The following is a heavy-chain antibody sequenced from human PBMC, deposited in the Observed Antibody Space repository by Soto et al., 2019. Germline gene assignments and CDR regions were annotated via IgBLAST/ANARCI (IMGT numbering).Heavy chain of an antibody. Sequence: EVQLVESGGGLVQPGGSLRLSCAASGFTVSSKYMTWVRQAPGKGLEWVSLIQSGGTTYYADSVKGRYTISRDTSENTLHLQRARLRVEDTAVYYCGRDAVLCDGGRCYGIAVDGWGKGTTVTVSS. D-gene: IGHD2-15*01. CDR3: GRDAVLCDGGRCYGIAVDG. CDR1: GFTVSSKY. V-gene: IGHV3-66*01. CDR2: IQSGGTT. J-gene: IGHJ6*04.